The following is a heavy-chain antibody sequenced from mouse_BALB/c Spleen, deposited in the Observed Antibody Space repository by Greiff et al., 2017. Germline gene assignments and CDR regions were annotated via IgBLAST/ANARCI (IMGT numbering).Heavy chain of an antibody. CDR2: ISYSGST. J-gene: IGHJ3*01. CDR1: GYSITSDYA. D-gene: IGHD2-4*01. V-gene: IGHV3-2*02. CDR3: ARSYYDYWFAY. Sequence: DVKLQESGPGLVKPSQSLSLTCTVTGYSITSDYAWNWIRQFPGNKLEWMGYISYSGSTSYNPSLKSRISITRDTSKNQFFLQLNSVTTEDTATYYCARSYYDYWFAYWGQGTLVTVSA.